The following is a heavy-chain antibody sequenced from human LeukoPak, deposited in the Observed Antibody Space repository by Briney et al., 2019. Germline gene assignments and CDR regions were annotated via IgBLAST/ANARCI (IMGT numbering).Heavy chain of an antibody. Sequence: PSETLSLTCTVSGGSISSSSYYWGWIRQPPGKGLEWIGSIYYSGSTYYNPSLKSRVTISVDTSKNQFSLKLSSVTAADTAVYYCARALRNYYSSGSYYDYWGQGTLVTVSS. CDR3: ARALRNYYSSGSYYDY. V-gene: IGHV4-39*07. J-gene: IGHJ4*02. CDR2: IYYSGST. CDR1: GGSISSSSYY. D-gene: IGHD3-10*01.